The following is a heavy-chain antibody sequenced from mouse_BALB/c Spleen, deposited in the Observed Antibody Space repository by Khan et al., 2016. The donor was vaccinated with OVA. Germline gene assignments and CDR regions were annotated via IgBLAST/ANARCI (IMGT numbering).Heavy chain of an antibody. J-gene: IGHJ2*01. D-gene: IGHD1-1*01. Sequence: EVELVESGGGLVQPGGSRKLSCAASGFTFSSFGMHWVRQAPEKGLEWVAYISSDSSTIYYADTVTGRFTISSNNPKNTLFLKRTSLRSDDTAMYYCTRSFYYGYYFDYWGQGTTLTVSS. CDR2: ISSDSSTI. CDR1: GFTFSSFG. CDR3: TRSFYYGYYFDY. V-gene: IGHV5-17*02.